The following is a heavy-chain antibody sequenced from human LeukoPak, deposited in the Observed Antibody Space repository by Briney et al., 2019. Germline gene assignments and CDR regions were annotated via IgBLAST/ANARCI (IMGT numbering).Heavy chain of an antibody. CDR3: ARGVTYYYDSSGYLY. CDR2: IPTSGRT. J-gene: IGHJ4*02. D-gene: IGHD3-22*01. V-gene: IGHV4-61*02. CDR1: GGSISSGSYY. Sequence: SETLSLTCTVSGGSISSGSYYWSWIRQPAGKGLEWIGRIPTSGRTNYNPSLKSRVTISVDTSKNQFSLELTSVTAADTAVYYCARGVTYYYDSSGYLYWGQGTLVTVSS.